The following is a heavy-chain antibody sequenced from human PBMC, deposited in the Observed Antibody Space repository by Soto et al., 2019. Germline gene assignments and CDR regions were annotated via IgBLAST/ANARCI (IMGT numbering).Heavy chain of an antibody. V-gene: IGHV1-2*02. CDR1: GYTFTGYY. J-gene: IGHJ4*02. CDR2: INPNSGGT. Sequence: QVQLVQSGAEVKKPGASVKVSCKASGYTFTGYYMHWVRQAPGQGLEWMGWINPNSGGTNYAQKFQGRVTMTRDTAISTAYMELSRLRSDDTAGYYCARRFLPQDPYFDYWGQGTLVTVSS. CDR3: ARRFLPQDPYFDY.